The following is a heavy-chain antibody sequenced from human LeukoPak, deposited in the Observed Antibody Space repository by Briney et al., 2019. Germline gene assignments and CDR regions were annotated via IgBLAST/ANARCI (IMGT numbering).Heavy chain of an antibody. CDR3: ARAGEYYDSSVYFDY. V-gene: IGHV3-7*01. J-gene: IGHJ4*02. D-gene: IGHD3-22*01. Sequence: GGSLRLSCAASGFTFSSYWMSWVRQAPGKGLEWVANIKQDGSGKYYVDSVKGRFTISRDNAKNSLYLQMNSLRAEDTAVYYCARAGEYYDSSVYFDYWGQGTLVTVSS. CDR1: GFTFSSYW. CDR2: IKQDGSGK.